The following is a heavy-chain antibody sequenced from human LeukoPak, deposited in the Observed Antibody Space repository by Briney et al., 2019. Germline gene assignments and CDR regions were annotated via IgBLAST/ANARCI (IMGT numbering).Heavy chain of an antibody. CDR3: ARGRTGGKPHTDYYYVRRGGWFDP. V-gene: IGHV4-59*12. D-gene: IGHD3-22*01. Sequence: PSETLSPTCTVSGASINTYYWSWTRQPPGKGLEWIGYIYYSGTTSYNPSLKTRVTISIDTSKNQFYLKLSSVTAADTAVYYCARGRTGGKPHTDYYYVRRGGWFDPWGQGTLVTVSS. J-gene: IGHJ5*02. CDR1: GASINTYY. CDR2: IYYSGTT.